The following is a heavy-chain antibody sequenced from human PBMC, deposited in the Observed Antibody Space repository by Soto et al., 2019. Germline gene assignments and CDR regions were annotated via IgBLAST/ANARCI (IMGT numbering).Heavy chain of an antibody. Sequence: SESLSLTCTVSGGSISSSTYYWGWLCQPPGKGLEGIGIIYYSGSTYYNPSLNSRVTRAVDTSKNQFSLKLSSVTAADTSVYYCASITAARPGYYGMDVWGQGTTVT. CDR1: GGSISSSTYY. J-gene: IGHJ6*02. CDR3: ASITAARPGYYGMDV. D-gene: IGHD6-6*01. CDR2: IYYSGST. V-gene: IGHV4-39*01.